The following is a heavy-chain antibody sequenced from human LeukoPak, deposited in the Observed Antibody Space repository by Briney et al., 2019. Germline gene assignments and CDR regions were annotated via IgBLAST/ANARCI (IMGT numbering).Heavy chain of an antibody. D-gene: IGHD3-22*01. CDR1: GYSISSGYY. Sequence: PSETLSLTCIVSGYSISSGYYWGWIRQPPGKGLEWIGSIHYSGSTYYNPSLKSRVTISVDTSKNQFSLKLSSVSAADTAVYYCARAGWSYYDSSGYYYGYFQHWGQGTLVTVSS. J-gene: IGHJ1*01. CDR3: ARAGWSYYDSSGYYYGYFQH. CDR2: IHYSGST. V-gene: IGHV4-38-2*02.